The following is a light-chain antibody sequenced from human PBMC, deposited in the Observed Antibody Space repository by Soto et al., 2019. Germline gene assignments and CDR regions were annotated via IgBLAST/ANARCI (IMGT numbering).Light chain of an antibody. CDR2: GAS. V-gene: IGKV3-15*01. Sequence: EIVMTQSPATLSVSPGERATLSCRASQSVSSNLAWYQQKPGQAPRLLIYGASTRATGIPARFSGSGSGTEFTLTISSLQSEDFAVYYYHQYNNWPFTFGPGTKVDIK. J-gene: IGKJ3*01. CDR1: QSVSSN. CDR3: HQYNNWPFT.